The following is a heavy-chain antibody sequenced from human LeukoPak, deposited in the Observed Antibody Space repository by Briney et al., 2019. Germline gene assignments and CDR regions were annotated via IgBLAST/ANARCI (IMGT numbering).Heavy chain of an antibody. CDR2: MNPNSGGT. J-gene: IGHJ3*02. Sequence: ASVKVSCKASGYTFTSYDINWVRQATGQGLEWMGWMNPNSGGTNYAQKFQGRVTMTRDTSISTAYMELSRLRSDDTAVYYCAREGSAMIDAFDIWGKGTMVTVSS. CDR1: GYTFTSYD. D-gene: IGHD3-22*01. V-gene: IGHV1-2*02. CDR3: AREGSAMIDAFDI.